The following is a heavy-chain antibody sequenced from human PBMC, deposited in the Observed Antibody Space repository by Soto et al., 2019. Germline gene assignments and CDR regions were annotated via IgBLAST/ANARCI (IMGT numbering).Heavy chain of an antibody. CDR2: TYYRSKWFH. D-gene: IGHD3-10*01. CDR3: ARGNALDV. Sequence: QGKLQQSGPGLVKPSQTLSLTCAISGDSVSSDITSWNWIRQSPSRGLEWLGRTYYRSKWFHDYAASLKSLITINPDTSKNHFSLELNSMTPEDTAVYYCARGNALDVWGQGTVVTVSS. CDR1: GDSVSSDITS. J-gene: IGHJ3*01. V-gene: IGHV6-1*01.